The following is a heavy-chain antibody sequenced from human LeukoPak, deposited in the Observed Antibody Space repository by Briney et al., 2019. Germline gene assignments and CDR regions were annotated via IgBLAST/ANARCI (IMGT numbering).Heavy chain of an antibody. CDR1: GFPFSTND. V-gene: IGHV3-23*01. CDR2: IGGSGGTT. D-gene: IGHD1-1*01. CDR3: AKVKTHWYFDR. J-gene: IGHJ4*02. Sequence: PGGSLRLSCAASGFPFSTNDMSWVRQAPGKGLEWVSAIGGSGGTTYEDSVKGRFTISRDNSKNTLYQQMNSLRAEDTAVYYCAKVKTHWYFDRWGQGTLVTVSS.